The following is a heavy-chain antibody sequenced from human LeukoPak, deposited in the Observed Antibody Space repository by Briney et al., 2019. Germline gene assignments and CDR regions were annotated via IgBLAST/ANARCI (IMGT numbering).Heavy chain of an antibody. Sequence: PGGSLRLSCAASGFTFSTYWMSWVRQAPGKGLEGVANIKQDGSEKYYVDSVKGRFTISRDNAKNSLYLQMNSLRAEDTAMYYCARDSAGNDYWGQGTLVTVSS. J-gene: IGHJ4*02. V-gene: IGHV3-7*01. CDR2: IKQDGSEK. D-gene: IGHD6-19*01. CDR3: ARDSAGNDY. CDR1: GFTFSTYW.